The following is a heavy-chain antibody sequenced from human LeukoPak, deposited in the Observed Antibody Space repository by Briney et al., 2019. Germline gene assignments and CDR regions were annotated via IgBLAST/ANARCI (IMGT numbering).Heavy chain of an antibody. V-gene: IGHV1-2*06. CDR3: ARSAEHCNNGVCFTDYYMDV. Sequence: VASVKVSCKASGYTFTSYDINWVRQATGQGLEWLGRINPNSGDTNYAQNLHGRVTMTRDTSITTAYVELNSLTSDDTAVYFCARSAEHCNNGVCFTDYYMDVWGKGTTVTVSS. D-gene: IGHD2-8*01. CDR2: INPNSGDT. CDR1: GYTFTSYD. J-gene: IGHJ6*03.